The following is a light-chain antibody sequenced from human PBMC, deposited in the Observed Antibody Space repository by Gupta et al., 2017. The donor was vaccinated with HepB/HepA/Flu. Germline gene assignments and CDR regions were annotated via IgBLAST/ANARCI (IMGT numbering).Light chain of an antibody. Sequence: EIVLTQSPGTLSLSPGERATLPCRASQSVSSSNLAWYQQKPGQAPRLLIYGASSRATGSSDRFSGSGSWXDFTLTXVRRVNPDFAAFYWHHDHGSVTFGXGTRLEIK. V-gene: IGKV3-20*01. CDR3: HHDHGSVT. J-gene: IGKJ4*01. CDR1: QSVSSSN. CDR2: GAS.